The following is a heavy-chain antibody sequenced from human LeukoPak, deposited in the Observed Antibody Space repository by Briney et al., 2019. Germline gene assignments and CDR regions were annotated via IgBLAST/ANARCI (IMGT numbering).Heavy chain of an antibody. V-gene: IGHV3-64*01. J-gene: IGHJ4*02. D-gene: IGHD3-22*01. CDR3: ARGEEFYDSSGYRRLDS. CDR2: ISSNGANT. Sequence: GGPLRLSCAASGFTFSNHAMHWVRQAPGKALEYVAVISSNGANTFHAKSLNDRFTISRDNSKNILYLQMGSLRAEDMAVYYCARGEEFYDSSGYRRLDSWGQGTLVVVSS. CDR1: GFTFSNHA.